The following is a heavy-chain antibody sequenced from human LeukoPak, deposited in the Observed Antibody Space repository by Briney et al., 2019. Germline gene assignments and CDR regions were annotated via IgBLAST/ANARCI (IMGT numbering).Heavy chain of an antibody. CDR3: ARDQSYKAQVKNWFDP. J-gene: IGHJ5*02. Sequence: PGGSLRLSCAASGFTFSSYAMSWVRQAPGKGLEWVSSISSSSSYIYYADSVKGRFTISRDNAKNSLYLQMNSLRAEDTAVYYCARDQSYKAQVKNWFDPWGQGTLVTVSS. CDR2: ISSSSSYI. V-gene: IGHV3-21*01. CDR1: GFTFSSYA. D-gene: IGHD1-14*01.